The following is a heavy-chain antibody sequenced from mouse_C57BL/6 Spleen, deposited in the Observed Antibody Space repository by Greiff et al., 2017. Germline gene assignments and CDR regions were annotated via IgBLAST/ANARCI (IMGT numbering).Heavy chain of an antibody. CDR3: ATPTAYYAMDY. Sequence: QVQLQQSGAELVRPGTSVKLSCKASGYTFTSYWMHWVKQRPGQGLEWIGVIDPSDSYTNYNQKFKGKATLTVDTSSSTAYMQLSSLTSEDSAVYYCATPTAYYAMDYWGQGTSVTVSS. CDR2: IDPSDSYT. CDR1: GYTFTSYW. V-gene: IGHV1-59*01. J-gene: IGHJ4*01. D-gene: IGHD2-10*01.